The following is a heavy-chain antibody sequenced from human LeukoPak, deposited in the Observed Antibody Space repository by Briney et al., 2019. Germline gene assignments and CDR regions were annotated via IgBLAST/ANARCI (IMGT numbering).Heavy chain of an antibody. CDR3: ARLSPSVGIDY. V-gene: IGHV3-23*01. CDR2: ISGSGGST. D-gene: IGHD2/OR15-2a*01. Sequence: GGSLRLSCAASGFTFSSYAMSWVRQAPGKGLEWVSAISGSGGSTYYADSVKGRFTISRDNAKNTLSLQMSSLRAEDTAVYYCARLSPSVGIDYWGQGTLVTVSS. J-gene: IGHJ4*02. CDR1: GFTFSSYA.